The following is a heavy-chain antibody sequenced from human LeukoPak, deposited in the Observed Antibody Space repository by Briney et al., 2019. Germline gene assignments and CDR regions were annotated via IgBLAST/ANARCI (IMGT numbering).Heavy chain of an antibody. V-gene: IGHV4-34*01. J-gene: IGHJ4*02. Sequence: SETLSLTCAVYGGSFSGYYWSWIRQPPGKGLEWIGEINHSGSTNYNPSLKSRVTISVDTSKNQFSLKLNSVTAADTAVYYCARSHGSGSYYNLNDYWGQGTLVTVSS. D-gene: IGHD3-10*01. CDR3: ARSHGSGSYYNLNDY. CDR1: GGSFSGYY. CDR2: INHSGST.